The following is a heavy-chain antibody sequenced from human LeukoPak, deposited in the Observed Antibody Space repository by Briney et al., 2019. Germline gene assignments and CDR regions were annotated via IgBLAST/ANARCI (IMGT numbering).Heavy chain of an antibody. V-gene: IGHV5-10-1*01. Sequence: GESLKISCKGSGYIFSSHWITWVGQLPGKGLEWMGRIHPSNSESNYSPSFQGHVTMSVDRSINTAYLEWTSLKASDTALYFCARHYYNDNTLFDFWGQGTLVTVSS. J-gene: IGHJ4*02. CDR1: GYIFSSHW. D-gene: IGHD3-10*01. CDR2: IHPSNSES. CDR3: ARHYYNDNTLFDF.